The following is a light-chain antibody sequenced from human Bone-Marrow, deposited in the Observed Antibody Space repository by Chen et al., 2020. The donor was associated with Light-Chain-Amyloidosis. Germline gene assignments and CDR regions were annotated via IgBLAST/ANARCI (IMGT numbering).Light chain of an antibody. V-gene: IGLV3-21*03. CDR1: NIGSKS. Sequence: SYVLTQPSSVSVAPGKTATIACGGNNIGSKSVHWSQQTPGQAPLLVVYDDSDRPSGSPERLSGSHSGNTATLTISRVEAGDEADYYCQVWDRSSDRPVFGGGTKLTVL. CDR2: DDS. CDR3: QVWDRSSDRPV. J-gene: IGLJ3*02.